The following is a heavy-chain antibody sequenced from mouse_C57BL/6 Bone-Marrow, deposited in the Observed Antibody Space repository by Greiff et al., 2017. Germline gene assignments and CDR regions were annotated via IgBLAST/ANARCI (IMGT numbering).Heavy chain of an antibody. J-gene: IGHJ1*03. Sequence: VQLQQSGAELARPGASVKMSCKASGYTFTSYTMHWVKQRPGQGLEWIGYINPSSGYTKYNQKFKDKATLTADKSSSTAYMQLSSLTSEDSAVYYGARYYGSSYWYIDVWGTGTTVTVSS. CDR1: GYTFTSYT. V-gene: IGHV1-4*01. CDR3: ARYYGSSYWYIDV. CDR2: INPSSGYT. D-gene: IGHD1-1*01.